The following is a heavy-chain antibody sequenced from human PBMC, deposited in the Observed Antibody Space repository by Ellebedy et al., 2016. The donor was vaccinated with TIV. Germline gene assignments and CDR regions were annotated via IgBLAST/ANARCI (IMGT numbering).Heavy chain of an antibody. V-gene: IGHV3-48*04. CDR1: GFMFSHYS. Sequence: GGSLRLXXAASGFMFSHYSMNWVRQAPGKGLEWVSYISNGMTPIYYADSVKGRFTISRDNAKNSLYLQMNSLRAEDTAVYYCARAPSITIFGVVMLFDYWGQGTLVTVSS. CDR3: ARAPSITIFGVVMLFDY. J-gene: IGHJ4*02. D-gene: IGHD3-3*01. CDR2: ISNGMTPI.